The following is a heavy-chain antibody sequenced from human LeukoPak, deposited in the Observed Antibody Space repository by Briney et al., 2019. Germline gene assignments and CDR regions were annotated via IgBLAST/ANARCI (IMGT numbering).Heavy chain of an antibody. J-gene: IGHJ4*02. CDR2: IRSKAHRYAT. CDR3: TRRHYGDYVVDN. D-gene: IGHD4-17*01. V-gene: IGHV3-73*01. Sequence: GSLKLSCATSGFPFNGSALHWVRQASGQGLEWVGRIRSKAHRYATAYAASVKGRFTVSRDDSKNMAYLQMNSLKTEDTAIYYCTRRHYGDYVVDNWGQGTLVTVAS. CDR1: GFPFNGSA.